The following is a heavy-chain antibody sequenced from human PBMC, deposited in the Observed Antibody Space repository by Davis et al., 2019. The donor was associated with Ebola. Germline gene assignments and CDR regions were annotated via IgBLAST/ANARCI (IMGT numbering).Heavy chain of an antibody. D-gene: IGHD6-19*01. CDR3: AKSGGWTWYFDL. CDR2: ISSDSDYI. J-gene: IGHJ2*01. Sequence: GGSLRLSCAASGFTFSTYSMSWVRQAPGKGLEWVSSISSDSDYIYYADSAKGRFTISRDNAKNSLYLQMNSLRAEDTAVYYCAKSGGWTWYFDLWGRGTLVTVSS. CDR1: GFTFSTYS. V-gene: IGHV3-21*04.